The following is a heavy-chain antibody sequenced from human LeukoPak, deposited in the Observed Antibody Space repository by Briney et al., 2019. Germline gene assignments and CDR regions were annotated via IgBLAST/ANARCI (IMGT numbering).Heavy chain of an antibody. V-gene: IGHV4-30-4*08. CDR3: ARSYYDFWSGYYGAFDI. CDR1: GGSISSGDYY. J-gene: IGHJ3*02. CDR2: IYYSGST. D-gene: IGHD3-3*01. Sequence: PSETLSLTCTVSGGSISSGDYYWSWIRQPPGKGPEWIGYIYYSGSTYYNPSLKSRVTISVDTSKNQFSLKLSSVTAADTAVYYCARSYYDFWSGYYGAFDIWGQGTMVTVSS.